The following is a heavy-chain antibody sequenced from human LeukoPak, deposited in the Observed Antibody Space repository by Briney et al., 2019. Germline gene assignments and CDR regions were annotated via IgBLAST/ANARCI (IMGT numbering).Heavy chain of an antibody. J-gene: IGHJ4*02. Sequence: VASVKVSCKASGYTFTSYYMHWVRQAPGQGLEWTGIINPSGGSTNYAQKFQGRVTMTRDTSTSTVYMELSSLRSEDTAVYYCARRYYYDSSGYQSDYWGQGTLVTVSS. CDR1: GYTFTSYY. D-gene: IGHD3-22*01. CDR3: ARRYYYDSSGYQSDY. V-gene: IGHV1-46*01. CDR2: INPSGGST.